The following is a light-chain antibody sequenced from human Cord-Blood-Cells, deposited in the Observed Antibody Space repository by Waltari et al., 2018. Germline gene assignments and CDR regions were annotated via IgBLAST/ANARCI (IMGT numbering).Light chain of an antibody. J-gene: IGKJ2*01. V-gene: IGKV3-20*01. CDR3: QQYGNAPPYT. CDR2: GAS. CDR1: PSDSSSC. Sequence: EPVLTQSPGTLSLSRGDRATLSCRASPSDSSSCLAWAQQKPGQAPRLLLYGASSRATGIPDRFSGSGSGTDFTLTISRSGPEDFAVYYCQQYGNAPPYTFGQGTKLEIK.